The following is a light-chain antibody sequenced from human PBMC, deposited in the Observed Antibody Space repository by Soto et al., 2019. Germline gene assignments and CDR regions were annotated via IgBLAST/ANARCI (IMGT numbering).Light chain of an antibody. J-gene: IGLJ2*01. CDR1: TIGNKH. CDR3: QVWHSTTAI. CDR2: RAT. Sequence: SYELTQPLSVSVALGQTARITCGGNTIGNKHVHWYQQKPGQAPVLVIYRATNRPSGIPERFSGSNSGNTATLTISRAQAGDEADYYCQVWHSTTAIFGGGTKLTVL. V-gene: IGLV3-9*01.